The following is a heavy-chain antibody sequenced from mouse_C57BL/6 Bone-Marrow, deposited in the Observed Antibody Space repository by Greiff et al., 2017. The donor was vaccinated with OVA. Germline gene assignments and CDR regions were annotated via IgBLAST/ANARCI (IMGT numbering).Heavy chain of an antibody. Sequence: QVQLKQSGAELARPGASVKLSCKASGYTFTSYGISWVKQRTGQGLEWIGEIYPRSGNTYYNEQFQGKATLTADTSSSTAYMELRSLTSVDSAVYFCARARYYGSSDPAWFAYWGQGTLVTVSA. D-gene: IGHD1-1*01. V-gene: IGHV1-81*01. CDR1: GYTFTSYG. CDR3: ARARYYGSSDPAWFAY. J-gene: IGHJ3*01. CDR2: IYPRSGNT.